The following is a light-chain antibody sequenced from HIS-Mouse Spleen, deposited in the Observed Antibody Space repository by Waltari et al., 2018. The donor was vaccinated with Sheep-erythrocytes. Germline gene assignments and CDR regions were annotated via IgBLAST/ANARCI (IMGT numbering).Light chain of an antibody. CDR1: SSDVGGYNY. CDR2: DVS. CDR3: CSYAGSYNHV. J-gene: IGLJ1*01. V-gene: IGLV2-11*01. Sequence: QSALTQPRSVSGSPGQSVTISCPGTSSDVGGYNYVSWYQQHPGKAHKPMIYDVSTRPSGCPDRFSGSKSGNTASLTISGLQAEDEADYYCCSYAGSYNHVFATGTKVTVL.